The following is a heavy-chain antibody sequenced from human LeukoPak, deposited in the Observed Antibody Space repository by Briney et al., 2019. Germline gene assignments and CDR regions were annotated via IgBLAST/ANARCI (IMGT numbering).Heavy chain of an antibody. CDR2: ISGSGGST. Sequence: GGSLRLSCAASGFTFSSYAMSWVRQAPGKGLEGVSAISGSGGSTYYADSVKGRFTISRDNSKNTLYLQINSLRAEDTAVYYCAKLEGVVFSVYIHYYYGMDVWGQGTTVTVSS. CDR3: AKLEGVVFSVYIHYYYGMDV. V-gene: IGHV3-23*01. D-gene: IGHD3-3*01. J-gene: IGHJ6*02. CDR1: GFTFSSYA.